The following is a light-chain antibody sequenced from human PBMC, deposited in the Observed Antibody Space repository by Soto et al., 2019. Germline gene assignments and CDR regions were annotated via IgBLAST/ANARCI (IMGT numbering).Light chain of an antibody. Sequence: EIVLTQSPGTLSLSPGERATLSCRASQSVSSTYLAWYQQKPGQAPRLLIYGASSRATGIPDRFSGSGSGTDFTLTISRLEPADFAVYYCQQYGSSPGTFGQGTKVEI. CDR2: GAS. V-gene: IGKV3-20*01. CDR3: QQYGSSPGT. CDR1: QSVSSTY. J-gene: IGKJ1*01.